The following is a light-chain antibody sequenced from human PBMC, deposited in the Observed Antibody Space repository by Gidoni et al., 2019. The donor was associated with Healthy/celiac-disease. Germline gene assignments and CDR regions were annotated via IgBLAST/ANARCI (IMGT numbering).Light chain of an antibody. CDR2: WAS. CDR1: QSVLYSSNNKNY. Sequence: DVVMTQSPDSLAVSLGERATINCKSSQSVLYSSNNKNYLAWYQQKPGQPPKLLIYWASTRESGVPDRFSGSGSGTDFTLTISSLQAEDVADYYCQQYYSTPPTFXXXTKVEIK. V-gene: IGKV4-1*01. J-gene: IGKJ1*01. CDR3: QQYYSTPPT.